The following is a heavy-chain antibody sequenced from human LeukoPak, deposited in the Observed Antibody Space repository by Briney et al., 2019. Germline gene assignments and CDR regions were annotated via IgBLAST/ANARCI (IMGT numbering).Heavy chain of an antibody. CDR3: ATEGGGDYYHFMDV. J-gene: IGHJ6*03. D-gene: IGHD2-21*01. V-gene: IGHV1-2*02. Sequence: APVKVSCKTSGSTFSAYSINWVRQAPGQGLEWMGWINPHSGGTNYAQKFQGKVTMTWDTSLSTAYMELTSLTSADRAVYYCATEGGGDYYHFMDVWGNGTTVTVSS. CDR1: GSTFSAYS. CDR2: INPHSGGT.